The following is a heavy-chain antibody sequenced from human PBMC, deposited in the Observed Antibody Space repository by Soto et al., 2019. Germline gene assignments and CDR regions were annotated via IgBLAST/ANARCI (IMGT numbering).Heavy chain of an antibody. CDR2: MNPNSGNT. V-gene: IGHV1-8*01. J-gene: IGHJ5*02. Sequence: ASVKVSCKASGYTFTSYDINWVRQATGQGLEWMGWMNPNSGNTGYAQKFQGRVTMTRNTSISTAYMELSSLRSEDTAVYYCARGRYGREQWLVRNNWFDPWGQGTLVTVSS. CDR1: GYTFTSYD. D-gene: IGHD6-19*01. CDR3: ARGRYGREQWLVRNNWFDP.